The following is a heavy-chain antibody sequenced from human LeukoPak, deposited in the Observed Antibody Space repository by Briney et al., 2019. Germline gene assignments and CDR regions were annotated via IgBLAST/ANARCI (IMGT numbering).Heavy chain of an antibody. D-gene: IGHD3-3*01. CDR2: TYYRSKWYN. Sequence: SQTLSLTCAISGDSVSSNSAAWNWIRQSPSRGLEWLGRTYYRSKWYNDYAVSVKSRITINPDTSKNQFSLQLNSVTPEDTAVYYCARGLEYGLTKLYYYYYYMDVWGKGTTVTVSS. CDR1: GDSVSSNSAA. J-gene: IGHJ6*03. V-gene: IGHV6-1*01. CDR3: ARGLEYGLTKLYYYYYYMDV.